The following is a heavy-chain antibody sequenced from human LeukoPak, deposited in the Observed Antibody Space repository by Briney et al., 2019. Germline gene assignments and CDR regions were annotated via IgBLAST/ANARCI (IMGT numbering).Heavy chain of an antibody. CDR3: ARDPQGGYYDSSGPWGSDY. CDR2: ISSSSSYI. D-gene: IGHD3-22*01. Sequence: GGSLRLSCAASGFSFSTYNMNWVRQAPGKGLEWVSSISSSSSYIYYADSVKGRFTISRDNAKNSLYMQMNSLRVEDTAVYYCARDPQGGYYDSSGPWGSDYWGQGTLVTVSS. J-gene: IGHJ4*02. V-gene: IGHV3-21*01. CDR1: GFSFSTYN.